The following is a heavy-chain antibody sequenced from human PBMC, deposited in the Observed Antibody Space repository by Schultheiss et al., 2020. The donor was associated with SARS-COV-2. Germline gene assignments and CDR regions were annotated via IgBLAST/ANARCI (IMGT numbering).Heavy chain of an antibody. J-gene: IGHJ4*02. V-gene: IGHV3-23*03. CDR3: SRGLDY. CDR2: IYSGGST. CDR1: GFTFSSYA. Sequence: GGSLRLSCAASGFTFSSYAMSWVRQAPGKGLEWVSVIYSGGSTYYADSVKGRFTISRDNSKNTLYLQMNSLRAEDTAVYFCSRGLDYWGRGTLVTVSS.